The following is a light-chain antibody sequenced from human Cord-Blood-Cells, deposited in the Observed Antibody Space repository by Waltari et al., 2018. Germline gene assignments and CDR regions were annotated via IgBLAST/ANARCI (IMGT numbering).Light chain of an antibody. Sequence: QSALTQPASVSGSPGPTITITCTGTSSDVGGSNYVTWYQQHPGKAPQLMIYDVSNRPSGFSNRFSGSKSGNTASLTISGLQAEDEADYYCSSYTSSSSWVFGGGTKLTVL. CDR3: SSYTSSSSWV. CDR2: DVS. CDR1: SSDVGGSNY. V-gene: IGLV2-14*03. J-gene: IGLJ3*02.